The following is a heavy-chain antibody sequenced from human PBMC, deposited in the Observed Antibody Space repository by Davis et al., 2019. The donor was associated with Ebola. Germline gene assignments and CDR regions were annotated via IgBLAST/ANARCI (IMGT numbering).Heavy chain of an antibody. V-gene: IGHV6-1*01. J-gene: IGHJ4*02. Sequence: HSQTLSLTCDISGDSVSINSAGWNWIRQSPSRGLEWLGRTYYYRSKWNTDYAVSVKSRININPDTSKNLLSLQLNSVTPEDTAMYYCARGWLRTGFDSWGQGTLVTVSS. CDR2: TYYYRSKWNT. CDR1: GDSVSINSAG. CDR3: ARGWLRTGFDS. D-gene: IGHD5-12*01.